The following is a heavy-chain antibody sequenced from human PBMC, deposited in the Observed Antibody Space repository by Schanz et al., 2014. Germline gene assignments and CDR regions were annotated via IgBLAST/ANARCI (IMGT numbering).Heavy chain of an antibody. CDR3: AGGGYWRFDP. CDR1: GESFDAYL. J-gene: IGHJ5*02. V-gene: IGHV4-34*02. Sequence: QEQLQPWGAGLLKPSETLALTCAVHGESFDAYLWTWIRQSPGKGLEWIGEITQSGVTRYNPSLKSRVTMSADTSKNQFFLKLTSVTAADTAVYYCAGGGYWRFDPWGQGTLVTVSS. CDR2: ITQSGVT. D-gene: IGHD3-22*01.